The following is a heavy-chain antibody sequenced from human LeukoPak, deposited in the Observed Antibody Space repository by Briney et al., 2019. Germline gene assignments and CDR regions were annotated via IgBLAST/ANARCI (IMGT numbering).Heavy chain of an antibody. D-gene: IGHD3-10*01. CDR2: INHSGST. CDR3: ARRNMVRGVYDLFFDY. Sequence: PSETLSLTCAVYGGSFSGYYWSWIRQPPGKGLEWIGEINHSGSTYYNPSLKSRVTISVDTSKNQFSLKLSSVTAADTAVYYCARRNMVRGVYDLFFDYWGQGTLVTVSS. V-gene: IGHV4-34*01. CDR1: GGSFSGYY. J-gene: IGHJ4*02.